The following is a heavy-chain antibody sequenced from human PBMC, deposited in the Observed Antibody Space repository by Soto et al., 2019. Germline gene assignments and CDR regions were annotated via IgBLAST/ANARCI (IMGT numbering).Heavy chain of an antibody. CDR1: GFSLSTRGVG. V-gene: IGHV2-5*02. CDR2: IYWDDDK. D-gene: IGHD3-9*01. Sequence: QITLKESGPTLVKPTQTLTLTCTFSGFSLSTRGVGVGWIRQPPGKALEWLALIYWDDDKRYSPSLKSRLTITKDTSKNQVVLTMTNMDPVDTATYYCAHSNLYDILTGYYFFLHWGQGTLVAVSS. J-gene: IGHJ1*01. CDR3: AHSNLYDILTGYYFFLH.